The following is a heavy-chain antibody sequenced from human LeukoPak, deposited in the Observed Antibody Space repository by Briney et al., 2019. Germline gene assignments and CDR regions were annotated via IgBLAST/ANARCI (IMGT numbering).Heavy chain of an antibody. D-gene: IGHD6-13*01. CDR2: ISWNSGSI. J-gene: IGHJ4*02. CDR1: GFTFDDYA. CDR3: AKDIGSSSIYYFDY. Sequence: GGSLRLSCAASGFTFDDYAMHWVRQAPGKGLEWVSGISWNSGSIGYADSVKGRFTISRDNAKNTLYLQMNSLRAEDTAVYYCAKDIGSSSIYYFDYWGQGTLVTVSS. V-gene: IGHV3-9*01.